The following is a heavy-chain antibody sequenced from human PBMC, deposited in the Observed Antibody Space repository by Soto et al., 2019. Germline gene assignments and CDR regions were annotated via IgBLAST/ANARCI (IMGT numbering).Heavy chain of an antibody. J-gene: IGHJ6*02. CDR2: VYFSRTT. Sequence: SETLSLTCTVSGGSVSSGYHYWSWIRQPPGKGLEWIGYVYFSRTTNYNPSLKSRVTISVDTSKNQFSLRLSSVTAADTALYYCARCVYGMDAWGQGTTVTVS. CDR1: GGSVSSGYHY. V-gene: IGHV4-61*01. CDR3: ARCVYGMDA.